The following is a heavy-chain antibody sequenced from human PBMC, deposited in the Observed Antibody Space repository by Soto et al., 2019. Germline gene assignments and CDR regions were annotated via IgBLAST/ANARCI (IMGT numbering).Heavy chain of an antibody. D-gene: IGHD3-16*01. CDR1: GGTFSSYA. V-gene: IGHV1-69*13. J-gene: IGHJ6*01. CDR2: IIPIFGTA. Sequence: ASVKVSCKSSGGTFSSYAISWVRQAPGQGLEWMGGIIPIFGTANYAQKFQGRVTITADESTSTAYMELSSLRSEDTAVHYWARGGVGGSASNYYYGMEVWGQGSTVTV. CDR3: ARGGVGGSASNYYYGMEV.